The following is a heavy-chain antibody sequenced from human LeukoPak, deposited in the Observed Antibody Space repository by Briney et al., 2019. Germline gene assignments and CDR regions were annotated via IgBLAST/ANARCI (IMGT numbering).Heavy chain of an antibody. CDR3: ARADYGDSTPDY. J-gene: IGHJ4*02. CDR1: GVSISSSRYY. D-gene: IGHD4-17*01. V-gene: IGHV4-39*07. Sequence: SETLSLTCTVSGVSISSSRYYWGWIRQPPGKGLGWFGSIYYSRSTYYNQTLTSRVTLSVDTSKNQFSLKLSSVTAADTAVYYCARADYGDSTPDYWGQGPLVTVSS. CDR2: IYYSRST.